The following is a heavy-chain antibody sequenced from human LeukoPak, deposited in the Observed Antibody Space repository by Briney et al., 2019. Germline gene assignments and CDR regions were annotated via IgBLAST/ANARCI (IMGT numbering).Heavy chain of an antibody. V-gene: IGHV1-8*02. CDR3: ARDCSSSWYYWFDP. Sequence: ASVKVSCKASGYTFTSYGISWVRQAPGQGLEWMGWINPNSGGTNYAQKFQGRVTMTRNTSISTAYMELSSLRSEDTAVYYCARDCSSSWYYWFDPWGQGTLVTVSS. CDR2: INPNSGGT. CDR1: GYTFTSYG. D-gene: IGHD6-13*01. J-gene: IGHJ5*02.